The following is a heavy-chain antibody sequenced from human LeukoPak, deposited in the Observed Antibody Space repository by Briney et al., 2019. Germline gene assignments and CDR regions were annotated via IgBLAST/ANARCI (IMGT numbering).Heavy chain of an antibody. CDR3: ARDGEFYYDSSSY. Sequence: PGGSLRLSCEASGFTFSSYTMSWVRQAPGKGLEWVSSISTSSTYIFYADSVKGRFTISRDNAKNSLYLQMNSLRAEDTAVYYCARDGEFYYDSSSYWGQGSLVTVSS. CDR1: GFTFSSYT. D-gene: IGHD3-22*01. V-gene: IGHV3-21*04. CDR2: ISTSSTYI. J-gene: IGHJ4*02.